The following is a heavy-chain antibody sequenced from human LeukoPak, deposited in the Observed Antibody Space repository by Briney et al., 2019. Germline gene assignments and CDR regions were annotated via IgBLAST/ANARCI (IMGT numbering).Heavy chain of an antibody. CDR2: ISVYNGNT. J-gene: IGHJ4*02. CDR1: GYTFTSYG. CDR3: ARWGPYSSGWYDGVDY. D-gene: IGHD6-19*01. Sequence: ASVKVSCKASGYTFTSYGISWVRQAPGQGLEWMGWISVYNGNTNYAQKPQGRVTMTTDTSTSTAYMELRSLRSDDTAVYYCARWGPYSSGWYDGVDYWGQGTLVTVSS. V-gene: IGHV1-18*01.